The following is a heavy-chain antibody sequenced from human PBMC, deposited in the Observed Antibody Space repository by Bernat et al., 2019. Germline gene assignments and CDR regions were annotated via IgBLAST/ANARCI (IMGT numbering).Heavy chain of an antibody. Sequence: QVQLQESGPGLVKPSETLSLTCTVSGGSISSYYWSWIRQPPGKGLEWIGYIYYSGSTNYNPSLKSRVTISVDTSKNQFSLKLSSVTAADTAVYYCARLVIVVVPWYFDLWGRGTLVTVSS. D-gene: IGHD2-2*03. CDR2: IYYSGST. CDR1: GGSISSYY. CDR3: ARLVIVVVPWYFDL. J-gene: IGHJ2*01. V-gene: IGHV4-59*08.